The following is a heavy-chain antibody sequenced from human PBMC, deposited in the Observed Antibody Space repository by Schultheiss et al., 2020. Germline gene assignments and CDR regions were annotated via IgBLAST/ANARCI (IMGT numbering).Heavy chain of an antibody. D-gene: IGHD2-21*02. CDR1: GGSFSGYY. CDR2: INHSGST. J-gene: IGHJ6*02. V-gene: IGHV4-34*01. CDR3: AREGGSALVTYYYYGMDV. Sequence: SETLSLTCAVYGGSFSGYYWSWIRQPPGKGLEWIGEINHSGSTNYNPSLKSRVTISVDTSKNQFSLKLSSVTAADTAVYYCAREGGSALVTYYYYGMDVWGQGTTVTVSS.